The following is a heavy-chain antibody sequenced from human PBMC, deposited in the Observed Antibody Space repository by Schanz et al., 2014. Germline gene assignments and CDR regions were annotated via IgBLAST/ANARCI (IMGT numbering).Heavy chain of an antibody. CDR2: ISNGGGGYI. J-gene: IGHJ5*01. V-gene: IGHV3-23*01. CDR1: GFTFRGYA. D-gene: IGHD6-13*01. CDR3: AKAVAAAEGYLPNWFDS. Sequence: EVQLLESGGDLVQPGGSLRLSCVVSGFTFRGYAMSWVRQAPGKGLQWVSTISNGGGGYISYADFVKGRFTISRDNSMNTLSLQMNGLSADDTAIYSCAKAVAAAEGYLPNWFDSWGQGTLVTVSS.